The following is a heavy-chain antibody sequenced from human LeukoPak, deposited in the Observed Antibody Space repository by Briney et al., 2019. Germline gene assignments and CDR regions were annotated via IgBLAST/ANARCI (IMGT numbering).Heavy chain of an antibody. CDR3: ARTYDFGRGPPGDAFDN. V-gene: IGHV3-48*01. D-gene: IGHD3-3*01. J-gene: IGHJ3*02. Sequence: GGSLRLSCAASGFTFTIFGLNWVRQAPGKGPEWVSYIDARSGITYYADSVQGRFTISRDNAKESVFLQMNSLRVDDAAVYYCARTYDFGRGPPGDAFDNWGPGTWVTVSS. CDR1: GFTFTIFG. CDR2: IDARSGIT.